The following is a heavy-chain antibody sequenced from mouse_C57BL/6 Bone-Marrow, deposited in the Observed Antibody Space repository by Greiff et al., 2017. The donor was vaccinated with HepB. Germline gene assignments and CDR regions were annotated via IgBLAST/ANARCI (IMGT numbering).Heavy chain of an antibody. D-gene: IGHD2-1*01. J-gene: IGHJ3*01. CDR1: GFTFSSYA. Sequence: EVNLVESGGGLVKPGGSLKLSCAASGFTFSSYAMSWVRQTPEKRLEWVATISDGGSYTYYPDNVKGRFTISRDNAKNNLYLQMSHLKSEDTAMYYCARDQGYGNPAWFAYWGQGTLVTVSA. CDR2: ISDGGSYT. V-gene: IGHV5-4*01. CDR3: ARDQGYGNPAWFAY.